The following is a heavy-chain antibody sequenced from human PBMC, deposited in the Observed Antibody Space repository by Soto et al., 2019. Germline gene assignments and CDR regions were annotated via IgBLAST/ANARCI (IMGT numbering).Heavy chain of an antibody. V-gene: IGHV4-39*01. CDR2: IYYSGST. D-gene: IGHD6-13*01. CDR1: GGSISSSSYY. CDR3: AKAIAAAGSKWFDP. J-gene: IGHJ5*02. Sequence: SETLSLTCTVSGGSISSSSYYWGWIRQPPGKGLEWIGSIYYSGSTYYNPSLKSRVTISVDTSKHQFSLKLSSVTAADMTVYYCAKAIAAAGSKWFDPRGQVTMVTVSS.